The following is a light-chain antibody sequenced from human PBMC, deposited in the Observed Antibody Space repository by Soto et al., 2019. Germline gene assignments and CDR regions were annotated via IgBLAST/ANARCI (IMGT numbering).Light chain of an antibody. Sequence: EIALTQSPGTLSLSPGERATLSCRASQSVSSNYFAWYQQKPGQAPRLLIYGISIRATGIPDRFSGSGSGTDFTLTISRLEPEDFAVYYCEQDGSSPRTFGKGTKVEIK. CDR3: EQDGSSPRT. V-gene: IGKV3-20*01. CDR1: QSVSSNY. J-gene: IGKJ1*01. CDR2: GIS.